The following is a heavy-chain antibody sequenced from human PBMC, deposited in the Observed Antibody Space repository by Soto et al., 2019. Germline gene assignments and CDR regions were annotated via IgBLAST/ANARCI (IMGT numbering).Heavy chain of an antibody. CDR1: GFTFSSYS. V-gene: IGHV3-48*02. CDR2: ISSSSSTI. D-gene: IGHD3-22*01. Sequence: VGSLRLSCAASGFTFSSYSMNWVRQAPGKGLEWVSYISSSSSTIYYADSVKGRFTISRGNAKNSLYLQMNSLRDEDTAVYYCARGPHYYDSSGYDYWGQGTLVTSPQ. CDR3: ARGPHYYDSSGYDY. J-gene: IGHJ4*02.